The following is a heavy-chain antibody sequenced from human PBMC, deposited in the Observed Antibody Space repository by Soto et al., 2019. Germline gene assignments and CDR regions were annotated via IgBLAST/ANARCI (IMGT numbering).Heavy chain of an antibody. D-gene: IGHD6-6*01. V-gene: IGHV3-64*01. CDR1: GFTLSGYP. CDR2: ISSNGVGT. Sequence: VGSLRLSCAASGFTLSGYPMDWVRQAPGKGLEYVSGISSNGVGTYYANSVQGRFTIARDNSKNTVYLQMGSLRPEDMAVYYCARRARPDFYYMDVWGKGTTVNVSS. CDR3: ARRARPDFYYMDV. J-gene: IGHJ6*03.